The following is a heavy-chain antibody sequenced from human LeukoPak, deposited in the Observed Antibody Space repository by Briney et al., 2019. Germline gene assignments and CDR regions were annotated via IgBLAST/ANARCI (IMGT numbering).Heavy chain of an antibody. D-gene: IGHD1-26*01. CDR1: GLTFSRHA. J-gene: IGHJ4*02. Sequence: GGSLRLSCEASGLTFSRHAMTWVRQAPGKGLEWVSGITGSGGSTYHAESVKGRFTISRDNSKNTLYLQMNSLRAEDTAVYYCATRPPSGTYYGVLDYWGQGTLVTVSS. CDR3: ATRPPSGTYYGVLDY. V-gene: IGHV3-23*01. CDR2: ITGSGGST.